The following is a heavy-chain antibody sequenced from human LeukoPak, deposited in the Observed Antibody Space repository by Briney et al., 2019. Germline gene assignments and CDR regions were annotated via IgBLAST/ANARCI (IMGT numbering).Heavy chain of an antibody. V-gene: IGHV1-69*04. CDR3: ARPYCSGGSSYWGWFDP. CDR2: IIPILGIA. D-gene: IGHD2-15*01. Sequence: SVKVSCKASAGTFSSYAIRWVRQAPGQGLEWMGRIIPILGIANYAQKFQGRVTITADKSTSTAYMELSSLRSEDTAVYYCARPYCSGGSSYWGWFDPWGQGTLVTVSS. J-gene: IGHJ5*02. CDR1: AGTFSSYA.